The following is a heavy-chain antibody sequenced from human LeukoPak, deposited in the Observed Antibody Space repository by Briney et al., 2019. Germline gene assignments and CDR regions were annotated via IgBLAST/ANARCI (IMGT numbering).Heavy chain of an antibody. Sequence: GGSLRLSCAVSGLSLRNVWMNWLRQAPGKGLKWVGLIKRETDGGTTDFAAPVKGRFTISRDDSKNTLYLQMNRLTSEDTAVYYCAQGSGFYYDYWGQGTLVTVSS. CDR1: GLSLRNVW. CDR2: IKRETDGGTT. CDR3: AQGSGFYYDY. J-gene: IGHJ4*02. V-gene: IGHV3-15*07. D-gene: IGHD3-22*01.